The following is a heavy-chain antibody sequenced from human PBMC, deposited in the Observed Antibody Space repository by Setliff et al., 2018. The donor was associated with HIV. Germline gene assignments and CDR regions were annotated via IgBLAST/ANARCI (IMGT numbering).Heavy chain of an antibody. CDR1: GDSISSGNYY. D-gene: IGHD5-18*01. Sequence: SETLSLTCTFSGDSISSGNYYWSWIRQPAGKGLEWIGRIYSTGSTNYNPSLKSRITISIDTSKSQFSLKLTSVAAADTAVYYCARDSGGYNYGFAVGSFDYWGQGALVTVSS. V-gene: IGHV4-61*10. J-gene: IGHJ4*02. CDR3: ARDSGGYNYGFAVGSFDY. CDR2: IYSTGST.